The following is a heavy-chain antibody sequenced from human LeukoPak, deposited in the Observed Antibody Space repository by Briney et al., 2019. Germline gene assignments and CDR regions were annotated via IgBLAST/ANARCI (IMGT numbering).Heavy chain of an antibody. CDR2: IYSDNT. Sequence: GGSLRLSCTVSGFTVSSNSMSWVRQAPGKGLEWVSFIYSDNTHYSDSVKGRFTISRDNSRNTLYLQMNSLRAEDTAVYYCARRAGAYSHPYDYWGQGTLVTVSS. D-gene: IGHD4/OR15-4a*01. CDR1: GFTVSSNS. CDR3: ARRAGAYSHPYDY. J-gene: IGHJ4*02. V-gene: IGHV3-53*01.